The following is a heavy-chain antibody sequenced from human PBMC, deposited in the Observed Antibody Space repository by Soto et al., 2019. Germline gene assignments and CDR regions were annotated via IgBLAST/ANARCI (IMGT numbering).Heavy chain of an antibody. CDR1: GFSLSTSGVG. J-gene: IGHJ6*02. Sequence: QITLKESGPTLVKPTQTLTLTCTFSGFSLSTSGVGVGWIRQPPGKALEWLALIYWDDDKRYSPSLRSRLTISKDTSKNPVVLTMTNMDPVDTATYYCIQSRCGGDCLQSYASPYYYGMDVWGQGTTVTVSS. CDR2: IYWDDDK. V-gene: IGHV2-5*02. D-gene: IGHD2-21*02. CDR3: IQSRCGGDCLQSYASPYYYGMDV.